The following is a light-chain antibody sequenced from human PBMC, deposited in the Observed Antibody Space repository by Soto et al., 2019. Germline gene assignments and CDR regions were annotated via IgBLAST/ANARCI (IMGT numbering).Light chain of an antibody. CDR2: ATS. V-gene: IGLV7-43*01. J-gene: IGLJ3*02. CDR3: LLYHDGAQGV. CDR1: TGAVTSAFY. Sequence: QSVVTQEPSLTVSPGGTVTLTCASSTGAVTSAFYPNWFQQKPGQAPRPLIYATSNKHSWTPARFSGSLLGDKAALTLSGVQPDDEADYYCLLYHDGAQGVFGGGTKLTVL.